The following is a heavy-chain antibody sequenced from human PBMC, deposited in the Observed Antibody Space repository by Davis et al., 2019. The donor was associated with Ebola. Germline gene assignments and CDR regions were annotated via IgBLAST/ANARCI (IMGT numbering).Heavy chain of an antibody. CDR2: IYSGGST. Sequence: GESLKISCAASGFTVSSNYMSWVRQAPGKGLEWVLVIYSGGSTYYADSVKGRFTISRDNSKNTLYLQMNSLRAEDTAVYYCARVSGDIVFDGMDVWGQGTTVTVSS. V-gene: IGHV3-66*01. CDR1: GFTVSSNY. CDR3: ARVSGDIVFDGMDV. J-gene: IGHJ6*02. D-gene: IGHD2-15*01.